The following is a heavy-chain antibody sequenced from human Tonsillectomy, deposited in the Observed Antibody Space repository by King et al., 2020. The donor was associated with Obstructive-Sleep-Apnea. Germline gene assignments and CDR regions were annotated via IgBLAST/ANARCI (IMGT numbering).Heavy chain of an antibody. CDR2: IGTAGDT. D-gene: IGHD1-14*01. V-gene: IGHV3-13*04. Sequence: VQLVESGGGLVQTGGSLRLSCAASGFTFSSYDMHWVRHATGKGLEWVSAIGTAGDTYYPGSVKGRFTISRENAKNSLYLQMNSLRAGDTAVYYCARGVNHNLDYWGQGTLVTVSS. CDR1: GFTFSSYD. CDR3: ARGVNHNLDY. J-gene: IGHJ4*02.